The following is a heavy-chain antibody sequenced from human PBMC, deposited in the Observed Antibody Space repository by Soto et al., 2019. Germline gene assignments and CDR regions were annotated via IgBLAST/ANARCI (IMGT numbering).Heavy chain of an antibody. V-gene: IGHV4-30-2*01. CDR3: ARGVYYDSSGGSFQH. J-gene: IGHJ1*01. CDR1: GGSISSGGYS. D-gene: IGHD3-22*01. CDR2: IYHSGST. Sequence: QLQLQESGSGLVKPSQTLSLTCAVSGGSISSGGYSWSSIRQPPGKGLEWIGYIYHSGSTYYNPSLKSRVTISVDRSKNQFSLKLSSVTAADTAVYYCARGVYYDSSGGSFQHWGQGTLVTVSS.